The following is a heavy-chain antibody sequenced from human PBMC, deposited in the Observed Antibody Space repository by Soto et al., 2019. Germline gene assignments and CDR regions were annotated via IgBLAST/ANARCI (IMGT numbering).Heavy chain of an antibody. CDR1: GYTFTGYY. J-gene: IGHJ6*02. CDR3: ARDKGYCSSTSCYRLYYYYGMDV. CDR2: INPNSDGT. V-gene: IGHV1-2*02. D-gene: IGHD2-2*01. Sequence: GASVNVSCMASGYTFTGYYMHWVGQAPGQGLEGMGWINPNSDGTNYAKRFQGRVTMTRDTSISTAYMELSRLRSDDTAVYYCARDKGYCSSTSCYRLYYYYGMDVWGQGTTVTVSS.